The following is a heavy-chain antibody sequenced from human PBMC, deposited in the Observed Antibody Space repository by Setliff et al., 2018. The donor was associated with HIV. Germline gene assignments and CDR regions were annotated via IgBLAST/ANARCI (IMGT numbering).Heavy chain of an antibody. CDR2: IKKDGREK. CDR1: GFTFSNFW. J-gene: IGHJ4*02. D-gene: IGHD3-10*01. CDR3: AGSRGYFVKAD. Sequence: GGSLRLSCAASGFTFSNFWMTWVRQAPGKGLEWVATIKKDGREKYYVDSVKGRFTISRDNARTSLYLEMTNLKVEDTAVYYCAGSRGYFVKADWGQGTLVTVSS. V-gene: IGHV3-7*03.